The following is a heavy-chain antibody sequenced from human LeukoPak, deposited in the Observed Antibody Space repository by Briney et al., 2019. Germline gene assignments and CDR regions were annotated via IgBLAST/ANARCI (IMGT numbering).Heavy chain of an antibody. Sequence: GGSLRLSCAASGFTFSSYSMNWVRQAPGKGLEWVAVISYDGSNKYYADSVKGRFTISRDNSKNTLYLQMNSLRAEDTAVYYCARVWSYDSSGYYYGPFDYWGQGTLVTVSS. D-gene: IGHD3-22*01. J-gene: IGHJ4*02. CDR3: ARVWSYDSSGYYYGPFDY. CDR1: GFTFSSYS. V-gene: IGHV3-30*03. CDR2: ISYDGSNK.